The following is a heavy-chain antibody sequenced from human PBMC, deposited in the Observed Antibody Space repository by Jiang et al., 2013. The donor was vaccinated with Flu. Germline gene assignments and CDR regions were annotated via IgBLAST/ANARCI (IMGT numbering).Heavy chain of an antibody. V-gene: IGHV4-39*07. CDR1: GGSISSYY. Sequence: TLSLTCTVSGGSISSYYWGWIRQPPGKGLEWIGSIYYSGSTYYNPSLKSRVTISVDTSKNQFSLKLSSVTAADTAVYYCARRGAVAGTDYWGQGTLVTVSS. J-gene: IGHJ4*02. D-gene: IGHD6-19*01. CDR2: IYYSGST. CDR3: ARRGAVAGTDY.